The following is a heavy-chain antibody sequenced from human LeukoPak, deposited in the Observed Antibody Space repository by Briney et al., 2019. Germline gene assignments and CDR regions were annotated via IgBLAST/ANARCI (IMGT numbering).Heavy chain of an antibody. J-gene: IGHJ4*02. V-gene: IGHV4-4*07. CDR1: GGSISSYY. CDR3: ARTPYTYYYGSGSYYRPLYFNY. D-gene: IGHD3-10*01. Sequence: SETLSLTCTVSGGSISSYYWSWIRQPAGKGLEWIGRIYTSGSTNYNPSLKSRVTISVDTSKNQFSLKLSSVTAADTAVYYCARTPYTYYYGSGSYYRPLYFNYWGQGTLVTVSS. CDR2: IYTSGST.